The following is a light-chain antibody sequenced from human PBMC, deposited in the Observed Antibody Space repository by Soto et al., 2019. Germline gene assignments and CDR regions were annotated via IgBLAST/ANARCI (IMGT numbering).Light chain of an antibody. V-gene: IGKV3-15*01. CDR1: QSVSSN. CDR2: GAS. J-gene: IGKJ1*01. CDR3: QQYNNWPPWT. Sequence: EIVMTQSPATLSVSPGERATLSCRASQSVSSNLAWYQQKPGQAPRLLIYGASNRGTGIPARFSGSGSGTEFPLTISSLQSEDFAVYYCQQYNNWPPWTFGQGTKVEIK.